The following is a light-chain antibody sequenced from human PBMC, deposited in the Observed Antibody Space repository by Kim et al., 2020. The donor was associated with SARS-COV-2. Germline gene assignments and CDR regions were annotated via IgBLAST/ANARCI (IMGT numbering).Light chain of an antibody. J-gene: IGKJ2*01. Sequence: LFAGESAALSCRASQSFSGNYLAWYQHKLGQAPRLLIYGTSIRATDIPDRFSGSGSGIDFTLTISRLEPEDFAVYYCHQYVSSPYTFGQGTKLEI. V-gene: IGKV3-20*01. CDR1: QSFSGNY. CDR3: HQYVSSPYT. CDR2: GTS.